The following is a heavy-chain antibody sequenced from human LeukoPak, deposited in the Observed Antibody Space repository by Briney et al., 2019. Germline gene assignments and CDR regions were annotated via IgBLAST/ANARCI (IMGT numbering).Heavy chain of an antibody. D-gene: IGHD4-17*01. V-gene: IGHV3-7*04. Sequence: GGSLRLSCAAPGFTFSNYWMSWVRQAPGKGLEWVANIKQDGSDKYYVDSVKGRFTISRDNAKNSLYLQMNSLRAEDTAVYYCARDTVATTFDYWGQGTVVTVSS. J-gene: IGHJ4*02. CDR3: ARDTVATTFDY. CDR1: GFTFSNYW. CDR2: IKQDGSDK.